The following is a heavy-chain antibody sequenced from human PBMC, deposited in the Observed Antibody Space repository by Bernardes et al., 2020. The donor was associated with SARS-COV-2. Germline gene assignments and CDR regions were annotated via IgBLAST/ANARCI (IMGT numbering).Heavy chain of an antibody. J-gene: IGHJ4*02. CDR3: ARGRGDHIWGSYRVFDY. D-gene: IGHD3-16*02. V-gene: IGHV4-34*01. CDR2: MNHSGST. CDR1: GGSLSGYY. Sequence: SDTLSLTCAVYGGSLSGYYGSWIRQPPGKGLEWIGEMNHSGSTNYNPSLKSRVTISVDTSKNQFSLKLSSVTAADTAVYYCARGRGDHIWGSYRVFDYWGQGTLVTVSS.